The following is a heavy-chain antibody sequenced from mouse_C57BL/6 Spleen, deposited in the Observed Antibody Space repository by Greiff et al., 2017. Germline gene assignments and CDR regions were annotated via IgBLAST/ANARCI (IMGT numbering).Heavy chain of an antibody. CDR3: ARPPYGNYDYFDY. CDR1: GFTFSDYG. J-gene: IGHJ2*01. Sequence: EVKLVESGGGLVKPGGSLKLSCAASGFTFSDYGMHWVRQAPEKGLEWVAYISSGSSTIYCADTVKGRFTISRDNAKNTLFLQMTSLRSEDTAMYYCARPPYGNYDYFDYWGQGTTLTVSS. D-gene: IGHD2-1*01. V-gene: IGHV5-17*01. CDR2: ISSGSSTI.